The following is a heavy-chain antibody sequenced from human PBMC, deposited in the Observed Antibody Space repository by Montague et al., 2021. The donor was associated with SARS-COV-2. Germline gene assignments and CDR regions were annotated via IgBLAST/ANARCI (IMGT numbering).Heavy chain of an antibody. Sequence: SETLSLTCTVSGGFISSRSHYWGWIRQPPGKGLEWIGEIYHGGSTKYNSSLKRRVTMSIDESRNQFSLSLSSLTAADTAVYYCARLDGLGYWGQGTLVAVSS. J-gene: IGHJ4*02. V-gene: IGHV4-61*05. D-gene: IGHD1-1*01. CDR3: ARLDGLGY. CDR2: IYHGGST. CDR1: GGFISSRSHY.